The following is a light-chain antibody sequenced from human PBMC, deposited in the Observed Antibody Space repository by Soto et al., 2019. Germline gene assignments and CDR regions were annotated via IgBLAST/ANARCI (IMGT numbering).Light chain of an antibody. CDR3: AAWDNSLRWV. Sequence: QSVLTQPPSVSGTPGQRVTISCSGSSSNVGSNVVYWYQQFPGTAPKLLIYRTDQRPSGVPYRFSSSKPGTSASLAISGLRYDDEADYYCAAWDNSLRWVFGGGTKLTVL. V-gene: IGLV1-47*01. J-gene: IGLJ3*02. CDR2: RTD. CDR1: SSNVGSNV.